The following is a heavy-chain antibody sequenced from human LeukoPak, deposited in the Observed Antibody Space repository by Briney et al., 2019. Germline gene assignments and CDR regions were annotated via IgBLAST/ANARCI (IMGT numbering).Heavy chain of an antibody. D-gene: IGHD2-2*01. Sequence: GGSLRLSCAASGFTFSSYAMSWVRQAPGKGLEWVSSISSSSSYIYYADSVKGRFTISRDNAKNSLYLQMNSLRAEDTAVYYCARASLPAAIIFDYWGQGTLVTVSS. CDR1: GFTFSSYA. CDR2: ISSSSSYI. J-gene: IGHJ4*02. V-gene: IGHV3-21*01. CDR3: ARASLPAAIIFDY.